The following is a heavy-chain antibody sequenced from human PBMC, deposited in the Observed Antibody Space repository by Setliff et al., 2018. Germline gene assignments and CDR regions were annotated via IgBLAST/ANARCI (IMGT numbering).Heavy chain of an antibody. CDR3: ARGYDSGGWNY. J-gene: IGHJ4*02. CDR2: IFPVDSDT. Sequence: WIRQLPGKGLEWRGIIFPVDSDTRYSPSFKGQVTVSADRSTSTAHLQWDSLKASDTAMYYCARGYDSGGWNYWGQGTLVTVSS. D-gene: IGHD3-22*01. V-gene: IGHV5-51*01.